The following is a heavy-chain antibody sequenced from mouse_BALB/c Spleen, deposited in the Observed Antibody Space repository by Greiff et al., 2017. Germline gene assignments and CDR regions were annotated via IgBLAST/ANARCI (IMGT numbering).Heavy chain of an antibody. J-gene: IGHJ4*01. CDR3: TRWLPLYYAMDY. CDR2: IYPGNSDT. Sequence: EVQRVESGTVLARPGASVKMSCKASGYTFTSYWMHWVKQRPGQGLEWIGAIYPGNSDTSYNQKFKGKAKLTAVTSTSTAYMELSSLTNEDSAVYYCTRWLPLYYAMDYWGQGTSVTVSS. V-gene: IGHV1-5*01. CDR1: GYTFTSYW. D-gene: IGHD2-2*01.